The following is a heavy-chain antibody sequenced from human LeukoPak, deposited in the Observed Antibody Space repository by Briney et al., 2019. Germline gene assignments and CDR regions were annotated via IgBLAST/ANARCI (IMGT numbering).Heavy chain of an antibody. D-gene: IGHD4-11*01. CDR1: GYTFTNYY. CDR2: INPDSGDA. V-gene: IGHV1-2*06. CDR3: ARVSYGNYATHFDY. Sequence: ASVKVSCKASGYTFTNYYMHWVRQAPGQGLEWMGRINPDSGDAEFAPKFQGRVTMTRDTSISTAYMELSRLRSDDTAVYYCARVSYGNYATHFDYWGQGPLVTVSS. J-gene: IGHJ4*02.